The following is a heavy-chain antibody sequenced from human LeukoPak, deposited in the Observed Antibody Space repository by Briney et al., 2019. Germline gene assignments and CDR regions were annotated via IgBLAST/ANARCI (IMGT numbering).Heavy chain of an antibody. J-gene: IGHJ3*02. Sequence: PGGSLRLSCAASGFTFSNYAMIWVRQAPGRGLEWVSAIRSGGGGTLYANSVKGRFTFARDNSKNTLFLQMNNMRAENTAVYYCARDPNGDYVGAFEMWGPGTKVTVS. V-gene: IGHV3-23*01. CDR1: GFTFSNYA. CDR2: IRSGGGGT. D-gene: IGHD4-17*01. CDR3: ARDPNGDYVGAFEM.